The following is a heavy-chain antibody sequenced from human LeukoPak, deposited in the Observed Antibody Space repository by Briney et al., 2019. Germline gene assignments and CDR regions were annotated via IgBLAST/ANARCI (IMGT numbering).Heavy chain of an antibody. J-gene: IGHJ4*02. D-gene: IGHD2-8*02. CDR3: AKSPGYWAHDY. Sequence: GGSLRLSCAVSGFTLSEHAMSWVRQAPGEGLEWVSGIIDVGDTYYADSVKGRFTISRDSSKNTLSLQMNSLRAEDTAVYYCAKSPGYWAHDYWGQGTLVTVSS. CDR2: IIDVGDT. V-gene: IGHV3-23*01. CDR1: GFTLSEHA.